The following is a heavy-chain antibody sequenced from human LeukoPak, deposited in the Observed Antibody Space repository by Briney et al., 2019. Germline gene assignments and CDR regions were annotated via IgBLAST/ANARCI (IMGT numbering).Heavy chain of an antibody. V-gene: IGHV4-59*01. Sequence: SETLSLTCTVSGGSISGYYWSWIRQPPGKGLEWIGYIYYSGSTNYNPSLKSRVTISVDTSKNQFSLRLSSVTAADTAVYYCARGCSAGTPHNWFDPWGQGTLVTVSS. CDR1: GGSISGYY. CDR2: IYYSGST. CDR3: ARGCSAGTPHNWFDP. J-gene: IGHJ5*02. D-gene: IGHD6-13*01.